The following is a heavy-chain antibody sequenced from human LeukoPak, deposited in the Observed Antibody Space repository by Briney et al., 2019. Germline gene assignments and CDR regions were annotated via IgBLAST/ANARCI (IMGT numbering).Heavy chain of an antibody. D-gene: IGHD5-18*01. CDR2: IYWNDDK. CDR1: GFSLSTSGVG. J-gene: IGHJ5*02. CDR3: ARRGYSYGYPT. Sequence: SGPTLVNPTQTPTLTCTLSGFSLSTSGVGVAWIRHPPGKALEWLALIYWNDDKYYSPSLKSRLTITKETSKNQVVLTMTNMDTVDTATYYCARRGYSYGYPTWGQGTLVTVSS. V-gene: IGHV2-5*01.